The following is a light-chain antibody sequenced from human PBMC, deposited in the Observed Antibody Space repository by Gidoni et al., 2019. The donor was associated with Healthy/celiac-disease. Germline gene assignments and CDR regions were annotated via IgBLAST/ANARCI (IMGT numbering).Light chain of an antibody. CDR3: QQRSNWPPET. J-gene: IGKJ2*01. CDR2: DAS. Sequence: EIVFTQYPATLSLSPGERATLSCRASQSVSSYLAWYQQKPGQAPRLLIYDASTRATGIPARFSGSGSGTDFTLTISSLEPEDFAVYYCQQRSNWPPETFGQGTKLEIK. V-gene: IGKV3-11*01. CDR1: QSVSSY.